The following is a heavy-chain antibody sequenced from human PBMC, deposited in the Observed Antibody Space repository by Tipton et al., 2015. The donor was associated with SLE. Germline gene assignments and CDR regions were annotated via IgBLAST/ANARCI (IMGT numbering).Heavy chain of an antibody. V-gene: IGHV3-64*02. D-gene: IGHD7-27*01. CDR2: ISSNGGST. CDR1: GFIFSDYA. CDR3: ARANWDDYLDS. J-gene: IGHJ4*02. Sequence: GSLRLSCAASGFIFSDYAMHWVRQAPGKGLEYVSAISSNGGSTYYADSVKGRFTISRDNSKNTLYLQMGSLRAEDMAAYYCARANWDDYLDSWGQGTLVTVSS.